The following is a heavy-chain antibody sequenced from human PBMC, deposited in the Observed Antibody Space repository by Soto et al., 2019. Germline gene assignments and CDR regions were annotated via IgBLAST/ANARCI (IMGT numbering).Heavy chain of an antibody. CDR2: ISDDGSHT. D-gene: IGHD3-3*01. V-gene: IGHV3-30-3*01. J-gene: IGHJ4*02. CDR1: GFTFSRHT. Sequence: QVQLVESGGGVVQPGRSLRLSCAASGFTFSRHTMHWLRQAPGKGLEWVAAISDDGSHTYYADSVKGRFTISRDNSQNPLYLQMNILSSEDTAVHHCAIEVYDEIWSGFNTHPYYCDDGGQGTQVGVCS. CDR3: AIEVYDEIWSGFNTHPYYCDD.